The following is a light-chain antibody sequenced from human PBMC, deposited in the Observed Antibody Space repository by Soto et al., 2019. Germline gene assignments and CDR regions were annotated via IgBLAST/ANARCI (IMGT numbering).Light chain of an antibody. CDR1: QGISSA. CDR3: QQFNMWT. J-gene: IGKJ1*01. Sequence: AIQLTQSPSSLSASVGDRVTITCRARQGISSALAWYQQKPGKAPKLLIYDASSLESGVPSRFSGSGSGTHFTLTISSLQPEEFATYYYQQFNMWTFGQGNKVQIK. V-gene: IGKV1-13*02. CDR2: DAS.